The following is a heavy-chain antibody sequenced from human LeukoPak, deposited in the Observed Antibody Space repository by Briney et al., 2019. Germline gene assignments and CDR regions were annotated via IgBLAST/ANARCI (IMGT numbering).Heavy chain of an antibody. CDR3: AKDVEQQLVRVGAFDI. D-gene: IGHD6-13*01. J-gene: IGHJ3*02. V-gene: IGHV3-48*01. Sequence: GGSLRLSCAASGFTFSSYSMNWVRQAPGKGLEWVSYISSSSSTIYYADSVKGRFTISRDNAKNTLYLQMNSLRAEDTAVYYCAKDVEQQLVRVGAFDIWGQGTMVTVSS. CDR1: GFTFSSYS. CDR2: ISSSSSTI.